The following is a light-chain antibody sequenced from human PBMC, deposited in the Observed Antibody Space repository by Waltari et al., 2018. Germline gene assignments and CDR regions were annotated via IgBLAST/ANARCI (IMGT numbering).Light chain of an antibody. CDR2: YDT. J-gene: IGLJ2*01. V-gene: IGLV3-21*04. CDR3: HVWDSSSDQQE. CDR1: NIGSKS. Sequence: SYVLTQPPSVSVAPGKAATITCGGTNIGSKSVHWYQQKPGQAPVLVIKYDTDRPSGIPERIPGSNSGNTATLTISRVEAGDEADYYCHVWDSSSDQQEFGGGTKLTVL.